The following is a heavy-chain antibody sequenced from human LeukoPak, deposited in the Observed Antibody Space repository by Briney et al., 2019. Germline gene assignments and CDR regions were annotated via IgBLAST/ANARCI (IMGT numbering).Heavy chain of an antibody. V-gene: IGHV4-59*01. Sequence: SETLSLTCTVSGGSITSYYWSWIRQPPGKGLEWIGYIYYSGSTNYNPSLKSRVPISVDTPKNQFSLKLSSVTAADTAVYYCARVQYYYDSSGYLGYYFDYWGQGTLVTVSS. CDR2: IYYSGST. CDR3: ARVQYYYDSSGYLGYYFDY. D-gene: IGHD3-22*01. J-gene: IGHJ4*02. CDR1: GGSITSYY.